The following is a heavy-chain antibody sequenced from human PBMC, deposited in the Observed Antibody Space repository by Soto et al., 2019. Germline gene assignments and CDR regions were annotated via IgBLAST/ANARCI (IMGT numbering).Heavy chain of an antibody. CDR1: GGSIRSGGYY. Sequence: QVQLQESGPGLVKPSQTLSLTCTVSGGSIRSGGYYWSWIRQHPGKGLEWIGYIYYSGSTYYNPSLQSRVTIAVDTSKNQFYLKLSSVTAADTAVYYCARVGGINWFDPWGQGTLVTVSS. CDR3: ARVGGINWFDP. D-gene: IGHD1-20*01. V-gene: IGHV4-31*03. CDR2: IYYSGST. J-gene: IGHJ5*02.